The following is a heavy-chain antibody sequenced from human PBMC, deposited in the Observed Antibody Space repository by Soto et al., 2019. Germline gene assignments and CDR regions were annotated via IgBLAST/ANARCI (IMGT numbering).Heavy chain of an antibody. V-gene: IGHV1-18*01. Sequence: ASVKVSCKASGYTFTSYFITCVRQAPGQGLEWMGWISAYNGNANYAQMLQGRVTMTTDTSTSTAYMELRSLSSDDTAVYYCARQNYYSGMDVWGQGTTVTVSS. J-gene: IGHJ6*02. CDR3: ARQNYYSGMDV. CDR1: GYTFTSYF. CDR2: ISAYNGNA.